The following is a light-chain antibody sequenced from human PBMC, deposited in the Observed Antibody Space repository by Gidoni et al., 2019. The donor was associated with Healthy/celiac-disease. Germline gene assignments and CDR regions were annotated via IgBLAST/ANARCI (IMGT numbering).Light chain of an antibody. CDR3: IGT. J-gene: IGKJ1*01. V-gene: IGKV2-28*01. Sequence: DSVMTQSPLSLPVTPGEPASISCRSSQSLLHSNGYNYLDWYLQKPGQSPQLLIYLGSNRASGVPDRFSGSGSGTDFTLKISRVEAEDVGVYYCIGTFGQGTKVEIK. CDR1: QSLLHSNGYNY. CDR2: LGS.